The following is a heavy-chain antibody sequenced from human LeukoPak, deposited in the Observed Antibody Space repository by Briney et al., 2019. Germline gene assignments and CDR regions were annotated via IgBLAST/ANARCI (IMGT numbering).Heavy chain of an antibody. CDR2: INHSGST. J-gene: IGHJ4*02. D-gene: IGHD5-18*01. CDR3: ARVGGENSGYRYYFDF. Sequence: SETLSLTCAVYGGSFSGYYWSWIRQPPGKGLERIGEINHSGSTNYNPSLKSRVTISVDTSKNQFSLKLNSVTAADTAVYYCARVGGENSGYRYYFDFWGQGTLVTVSS. CDR1: GGSFSGYY. V-gene: IGHV4-34*01.